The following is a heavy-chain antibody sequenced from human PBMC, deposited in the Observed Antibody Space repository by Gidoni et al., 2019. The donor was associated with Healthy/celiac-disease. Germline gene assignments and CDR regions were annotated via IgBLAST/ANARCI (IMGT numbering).Heavy chain of an antibody. Sequence: QVQLVESGGGVVQPGRSLRLSCAASGFTFRSYGMHWVRQAPGKGLEWVAVIWYDGSNKYYADSVKGRFTSSRDNSTNTLSLQMNSLRAEDTAVYYCARDQGITILGVVIKDYYGMDVWGQGTTVTVSS. CDR3: ARDQGITILGVVIKDYYGMDV. CDR2: IWYDGSNK. V-gene: IGHV3-33*01. J-gene: IGHJ6*02. CDR1: GFTFRSYG. D-gene: IGHD3-3*01.